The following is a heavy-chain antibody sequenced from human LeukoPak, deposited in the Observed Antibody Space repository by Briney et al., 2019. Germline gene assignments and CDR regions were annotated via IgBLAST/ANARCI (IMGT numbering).Heavy chain of an antibody. CDR1: GCTFTSYA. D-gene: IGHD3-22*01. CDR3: ARTYYYDSSGYPGSYYFDY. Sequence: ASVKVSCKASGCTFTSYAMHWVRQAPGQRLEWMGWINAGNGNTKYSQEFQGRVTITRDTSASTAYMELSSLRSEDMAVYYCARTYYYDSSGYPGSYYFDYWGQGTLVTVSS. J-gene: IGHJ4*02. V-gene: IGHV1-3*03. CDR2: INAGNGNT.